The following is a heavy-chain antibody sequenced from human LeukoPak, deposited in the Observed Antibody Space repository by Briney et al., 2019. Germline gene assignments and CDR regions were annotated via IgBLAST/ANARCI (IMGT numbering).Heavy chain of an antibody. D-gene: IGHD3-22*01. CDR1: GGSISSYY. Sequence: TSETLSLTCTVPGGSISSYYWSWIRQPPGKGLEWIGYIYYSGSTNYNPSLKSRVTISVDTSKNQFSLKLSSVTAADTAVYYCARAAYYYDSSGYYYYYYMDVWGKGTTVTISS. CDR3: ARAAYYYDSSGYYYYYYMDV. J-gene: IGHJ6*03. CDR2: IYYSGST. V-gene: IGHV4-59*01.